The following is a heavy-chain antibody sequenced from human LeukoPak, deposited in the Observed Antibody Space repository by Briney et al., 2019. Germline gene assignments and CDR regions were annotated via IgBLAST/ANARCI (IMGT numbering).Heavy chain of an antibody. V-gene: IGHV3-7*03. Sequence: PGGSLRLSCAASGFTFSSYWMGWVRQAPGKGLEWVANIKQDGREKYYVDSVKGRFTISRDNAKNSLYLQMNSLRAEDTAVYYCARVRCSGGSCYFDYFDYWGQGTLVTVSS. CDR1: GFTFSSYW. CDR2: IKQDGREK. CDR3: ARVRCSGGSCYFDYFDY. D-gene: IGHD2-15*01. J-gene: IGHJ4*02.